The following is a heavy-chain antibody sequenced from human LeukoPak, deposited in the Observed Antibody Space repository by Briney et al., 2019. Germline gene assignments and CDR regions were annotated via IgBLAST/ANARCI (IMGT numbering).Heavy chain of an antibody. Sequence: GASVKVSCKASGGTFSSCAISWVRQAPGQGLEWMGRIIPIFGTANYAQKFQGRVTITTDESTSTAYMELSSLRSEDTAVYYCARVFREYSYGNAWFDPWGQGTLVTVSS. CDR3: ARVFREYSYGNAWFDP. J-gene: IGHJ5*02. V-gene: IGHV1-69*05. CDR2: IIPIFGTA. D-gene: IGHD5-18*01. CDR1: GGTFSSCA.